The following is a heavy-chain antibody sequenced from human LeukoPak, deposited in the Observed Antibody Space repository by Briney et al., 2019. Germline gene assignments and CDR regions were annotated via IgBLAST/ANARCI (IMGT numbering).Heavy chain of an antibody. CDR3: ARGERWLQSPGNY. J-gene: IGHJ4*02. Sequence: GGSLRPSCAASGFIFSSSAMHWFRQAPGKGLEFVAVISSDGTSEYYADSVRGRFTVSRDNSKNTVFLQMNSLSTEDTAVFYCARGERWLQSPGNYWGQGTLVTVSS. D-gene: IGHD5-24*01. CDR1: GFIFSSSA. CDR2: ISSDGTSE. V-gene: IGHV3-30*04.